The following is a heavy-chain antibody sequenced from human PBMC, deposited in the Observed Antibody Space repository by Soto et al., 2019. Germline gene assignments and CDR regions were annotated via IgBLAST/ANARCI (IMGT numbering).Heavy chain of an antibody. D-gene: IGHD3-9*01. Sequence: QPGGSLRLSCAASGVTFNTYAMTWVRQAPGKGLEWVSTLNGGAFSTYYADPVKGRFTISRDNSKNTLYLQMNSLRAEETAVYYCAKGPDILTGYYQDDALDIWGQGTMVTVSS. J-gene: IGHJ3*02. CDR1: GVTFNTYA. CDR3: AKGPDILTGYYQDDALDI. V-gene: IGHV3-23*01. CDR2: LNGGAFST.